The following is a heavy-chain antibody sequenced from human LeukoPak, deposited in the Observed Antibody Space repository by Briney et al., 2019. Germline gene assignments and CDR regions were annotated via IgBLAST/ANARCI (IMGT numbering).Heavy chain of an antibody. V-gene: IGHV1-18*01. CDR3: ARDRDIVGVPAAPADY. Sequence: ASVKVSCKASGYTFISYGISWVRQAPGQGLEWMGWISAYNGNTKSAQTFQGRVTMTRDTPTSTAYMELRSLRSDDTAMYYCARDRDIVGVPAAPADYWGQGTLVTVSS. J-gene: IGHJ4*02. CDR1: GYTFISYG. D-gene: IGHD2-2*01. CDR2: ISAYNGNT.